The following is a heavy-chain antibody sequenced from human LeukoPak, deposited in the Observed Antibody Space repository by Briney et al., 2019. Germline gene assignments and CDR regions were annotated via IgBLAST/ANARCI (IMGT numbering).Heavy chain of an antibody. V-gene: IGHV3-30*04. CDR1: GFTFSTYV. CDR3: AREGHSSGRAAAFDY. CDR2: MSHDGRIT. J-gene: IGHJ4*02. D-gene: IGHD3-22*01. Sequence: PGTSLRLSCAGSGFTFSTYVMHWVRQAPGKGLEWVALMSHDGRITHYPDSVKGRFTISRDDSKNTLYLDLNSLRAEDTAVYHCAREGHSSGRAAAFDYWGQGTLVTVSS.